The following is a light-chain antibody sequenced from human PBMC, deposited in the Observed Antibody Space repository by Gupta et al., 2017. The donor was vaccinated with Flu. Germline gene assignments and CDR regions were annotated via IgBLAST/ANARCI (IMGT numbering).Light chain of an antibody. CDR1: SSNIGSRS. J-gene: IGLJ3*02. CDR2: SND. CDR3: ATWDDGLSGRV. Sequence: QSVPTQPPSASGTPGQRAAISCSGSSSNIGSRSVTWYQQVPGTAAKLLIYSNDQRPSGVPGRFSGSKSGTSASLAISGLRSEDEADYYCATWDDGLSGRVFGGGTKLTVL. V-gene: IGLV1-47*02.